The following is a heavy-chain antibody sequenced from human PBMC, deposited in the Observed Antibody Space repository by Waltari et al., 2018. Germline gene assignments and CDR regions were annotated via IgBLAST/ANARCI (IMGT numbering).Heavy chain of an antibody. V-gene: IGHV4-59*02. CDR2: IYYSGST. D-gene: IGHD3-9*01. CDR1: GGSVSSYY. J-gene: IGHJ3*02. CDR3: ARDTMSDYDILTGHSRTSAFDI. Sequence: QVQLQESGPGLVKPSETLSLTCTVSGGSVSSYYWSWIRQPPGKGLEWIGHIYYSGSTNHNPSLQRRLTMSVDTSKNQFSLKLSSVTAADTAVYYCARDTMSDYDILTGHSRTSAFDIWGQGTMVTVSS.